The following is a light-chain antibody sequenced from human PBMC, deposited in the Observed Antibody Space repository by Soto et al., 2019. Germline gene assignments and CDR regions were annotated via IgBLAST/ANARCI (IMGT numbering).Light chain of an antibody. V-gene: IGKV3-15*01. CDR3: QQYNNWSPLT. Sequence: EIVMTQSPATLSLSPGERATLSCRASQSVSGNLAWYQQKPGQAPRLLIYGASTRATGIPARFSGSGSGTEFILTISSLQSEDFAVYYCQQYNNWSPLTFGGGPKVEIK. CDR2: GAS. CDR1: QSVSGN. J-gene: IGKJ4*01.